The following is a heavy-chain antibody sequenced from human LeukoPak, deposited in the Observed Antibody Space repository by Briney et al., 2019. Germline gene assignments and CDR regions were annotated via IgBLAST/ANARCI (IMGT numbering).Heavy chain of an antibody. CDR3: ARDTEGYIYGYYYYGMDV. Sequence: GRSLRLSCAASGFTFDDYAMHWVRQAPGKGLEWVSLISGDSHSTFYADSVKGRFTISRDNSKSSLYLQMNSLRNDDTALYYCARDTEGYIYGYYYYGMDVWGQGTTVTVSS. CDR1: GFTFDDYA. J-gene: IGHJ6*02. CDR2: ISGDSHST. V-gene: IGHV3-43*02. D-gene: IGHD5-18*01.